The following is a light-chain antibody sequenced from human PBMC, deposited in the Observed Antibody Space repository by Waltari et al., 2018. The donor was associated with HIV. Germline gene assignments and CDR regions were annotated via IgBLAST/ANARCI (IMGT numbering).Light chain of an antibody. CDR3: QQYGSSPPYT. CDR1: QSVTSRF. J-gene: IGKJ2*01. Sequence: EIVLTQSPGTLSLSPGDRATLSCRASQSVTSRFLAWYQQKPGQAPRLLIYRASSRATGIPDFTLTISTLEPEDFAVYYCQQYGSSPPYTFGQGTKLEIK. CDR2: RAS. V-gene: IGKV3-20*01.